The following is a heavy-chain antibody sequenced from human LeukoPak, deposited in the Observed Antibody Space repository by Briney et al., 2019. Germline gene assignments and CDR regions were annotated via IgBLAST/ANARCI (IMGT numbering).Heavy chain of an antibody. D-gene: IGHD3-22*01. CDR2: IKQDGSEK. J-gene: IGHJ4*02. CDR1: GFTFSSYW. Sequence: TGGSLRLSCAASGFTFSSYWMSWVRQAPGKGLEWVANIKQDGSEKYYVDSVKGRFTISRDNAKNSLYLQINSLRAEDTAVYYCARDQFSGYYDYWGQGTLVTVSS. CDR3: ARDQFSGYYDY. V-gene: IGHV3-7*01.